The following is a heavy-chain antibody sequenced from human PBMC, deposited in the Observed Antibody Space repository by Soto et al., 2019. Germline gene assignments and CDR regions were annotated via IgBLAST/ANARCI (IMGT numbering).Heavy chain of an antibody. V-gene: IGHV3-33*01. CDR3: ARDQYQLAINYYYYGMDV. J-gene: IGHJ6*02. Sequence: GGSLRLSCAASGFTFSSYGMHWVRQAPGKGLEWVAVIWYDGSNKYYAGSVKGRFTISRDNSKNTLYLQMNSLRAEDTAVYYCARDQYQLAINYYYYGMDVWGQGTTVTVSS. D-gene: IGHD6-6*01. CDR1: GFTFSSYG. CDR2: IWYDGSNK.